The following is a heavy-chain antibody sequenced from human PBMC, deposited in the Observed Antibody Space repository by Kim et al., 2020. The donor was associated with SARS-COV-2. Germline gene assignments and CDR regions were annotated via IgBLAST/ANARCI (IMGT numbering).Heavy chain of an antibody. CDR2: T. J-gene: IGHJ4*02. V-gene: IGHV4-39*01. Sequence: TYDNPSLKSRVTIAVDTSNNQFSLQLSAVTAADTAVYYCARHEGVFDYWCQGTLVTVSS. D-gene: IGHD3-10*01. CDR3: ARHEGVFDY.